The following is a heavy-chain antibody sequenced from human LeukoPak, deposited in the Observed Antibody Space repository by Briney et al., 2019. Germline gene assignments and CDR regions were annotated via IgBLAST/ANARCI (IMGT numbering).Heavy chain of an antibody. CDR2: IYYSGST. CDR1: GGSISSSSYY. CDR3: ARGLDGYYFDY. V-gene: IGHV4-39*07. D-gene: IGHD5-24*01. J-gene: IGHJ4*02. Sequence: KPSETLSLTCTVSGGSISSSSYYWGWIRQPPGKGLEWIGSIYYSGSTYYNPSLKSRVTISVDTSKNQFSLKLSSVTAADTAVYYCARGLDGYYFDYWGQGTLVTVSS.